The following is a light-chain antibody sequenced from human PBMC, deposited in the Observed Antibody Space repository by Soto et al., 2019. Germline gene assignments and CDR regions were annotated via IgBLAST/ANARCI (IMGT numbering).Light chain of an antibody. Sequence: AIRMTQSPSSFSASTGDRVTITCRASQGISSYLAWYQQKPGKAPKLLIYAASTLQSGVPSRFSGSGSGTDFTLTISSLQPEDFATYYCQQSYYTPLTFGGGTKVDIK. CDR3: QQSYYTPLT. CDR2: AAS. CDR1: QGISSY. V-gene: IGKV1-8*01. J-gene: IGKJ4*01.